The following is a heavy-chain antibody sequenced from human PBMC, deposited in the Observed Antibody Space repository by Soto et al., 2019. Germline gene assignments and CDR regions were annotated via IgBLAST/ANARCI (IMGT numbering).Heavy chain of an antibody. D-gene: IGHD2-2*02. CDR3: ARGLGYCSSTSCYIWFDY. V-gene: IGHV1-69*13. J-gene: IGHJ4*02. Sequence: GASVKVSCKASGGTFSSYAISWVRQAPGQGLEWMGGIIPIFGTANYAQKFQGRVTITADESTSTAYMELSSLRAEDTAVHYCARGLGYCSSTSCYIWFDYWGQGTLVTVSS. CDR1: GGTFSSYA. CDR2: IIPIFGTA.